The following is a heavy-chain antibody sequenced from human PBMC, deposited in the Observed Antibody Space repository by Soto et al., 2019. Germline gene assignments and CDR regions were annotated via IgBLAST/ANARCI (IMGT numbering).Heavy chain of an antibody. CDR1: GDSISSSKW. J-gene: IGHJ6*02. V-gene: IGHV4-4*02. Sequence: PSLTCGVSGDSISSSKWWTWVRQTPGNGLEWIGKIDHNGVANYNPSLEGRVTISKDISKNQISLKVTSVTAADSAVYYCARMNRDYYYYGMDVWGQGATVTVSS. CDR2: IDHNGVA. CDR3: ARMNRDYYYYGMDV.